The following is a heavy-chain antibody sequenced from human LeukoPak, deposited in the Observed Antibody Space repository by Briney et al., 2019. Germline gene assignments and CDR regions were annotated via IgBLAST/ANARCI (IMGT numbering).Heavy chain of an antibody. Sequence: GGSLGLPFATSGFTLVDFALPGVRKAPGGARRGVWGIIGNGGSIGYADSVKGRFTISRDNAKNSLYLQMNSLRPEDTALYYCAKASAAHGSYYRKNYYFDYWGQGTLVTVSS. D-gene: IGHD1-26*01. J-gene: IGHJ4*02. CDR1: GFTLVDFA. V-gene: IGHV3-9*01. CDR3: AKASAAHGSYYRKNYYFDY. CDR2: IIGNGGSI.